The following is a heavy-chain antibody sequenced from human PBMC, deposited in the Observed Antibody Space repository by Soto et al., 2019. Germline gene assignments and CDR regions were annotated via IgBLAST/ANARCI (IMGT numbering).Heavy chain of an antibody. CDR3: ARTVREQWLADY. D-gene: IGHD6-19*01. J-gene: IGHJ4*02. V-gene: IGHV5-51*01. CDR1: GYSFTTSR. Sequence: GESLKISCKGSGYSFTTSRISWVRQMPGKGLEWMGIIYPTDSDTRYSPSFQGQVTISADKSISTACLQWSSLKASETAMYYCARTVREQWLADYWGRGTLVTVCS. CDR2: IYPTDSDT.